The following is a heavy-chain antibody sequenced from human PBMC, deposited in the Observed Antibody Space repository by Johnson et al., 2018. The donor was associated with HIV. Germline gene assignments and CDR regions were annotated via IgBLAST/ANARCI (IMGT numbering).Heavy chain of an antibody. J-gene: IGHJ3*02. CDR3: AKGIGQWLARGAFDI. CDR1: GFTFNSYG. V-gene: IGHV3-30*02. CDR2: IRYDGSNK. D-gene: IGHD6-19*01. Sequence: QVQLVESGGGLVQPGGSLRLSCVASGFTFNSYGMHWVRQAPGKGLEWVAFIRYDGSNKYYADSVKGRFTISRDNSKNTLYLQMNSLRAEDTAVYYCAKGIGQWLARGAFDIWGQGTMVTVSS.